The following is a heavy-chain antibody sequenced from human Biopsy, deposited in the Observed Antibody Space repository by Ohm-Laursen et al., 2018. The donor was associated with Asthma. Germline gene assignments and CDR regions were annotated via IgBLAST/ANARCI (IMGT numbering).Heavy chain of an antibody. CDR1: GYTFINYA. CDR3: ARTYYDFLTGQVKDGFDM. CDR2: INAGNGNT. Sequence: ASVKVSCKVSGYTFINYAIHWVRQAPGQRLEWMGWINAGNGNTKYSQKFQGRVTISRDTSASTAYMDLSSLRSEDTAVYYCARTYYDFLTGQVKDGFDMRGQGTMVAVAS. V-gene: IGHV1-3*01. D-gene: IGHD3-9*01. J-gene: IGHJ3*02.